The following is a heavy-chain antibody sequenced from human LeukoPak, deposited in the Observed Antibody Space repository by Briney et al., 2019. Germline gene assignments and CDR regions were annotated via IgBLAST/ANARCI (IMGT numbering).Heavy chain of an antibody. J-gene: IGHJ5*02. V-gene: IGHV4-34*01. CDR2: INHNGST. CDR3: ARAERWAAARSNWFDP. D-gene: IGHD6-6*01. CDR1: GGSFSGYY. Sequence: SETLALTCAVYGGSFSGYYWSWIRQPPGKGLEWMGEINHNGSTNYNPSLKSRVTISVDTSKNQFSLKLSSVTAADTAVYYCARAERWAAARSNWFDPWGQGTLVTVSS.